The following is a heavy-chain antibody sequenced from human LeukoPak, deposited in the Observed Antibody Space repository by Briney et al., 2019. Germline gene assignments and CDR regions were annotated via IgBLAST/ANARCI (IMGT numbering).Heavy chain of an antibody. D-gene: IGHD3-10*01. CDR3: AKVPRHYHGSPDPFDY. CDR1: GFTFSSYA. CDR2: ISGSGGST. V-gene: IGHV3-23*01. J-gene: IGHJ4*02. Sequence: GGSLRLSCAASGFTFSSYAMSWVRQAPGKGLEWVSAISGSGGSTYYADSVKGRFTISRDNSKNTLYLQMNSLRAEDTAVYYCAKVPRHYHGSPDPFDYWGQGTLVTVSS.